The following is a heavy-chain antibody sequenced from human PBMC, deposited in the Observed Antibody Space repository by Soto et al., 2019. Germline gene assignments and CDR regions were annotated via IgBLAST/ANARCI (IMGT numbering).Heavy chain of an antibody. J-gene: IGHJ4*02. CDR2: ITTTGGTT. D-gene: IGHD2-21*02. Sequence: GGSLRLSCAASGFTFSSFSMSCVRQAPGKGLEWVSSITTTGGTTFCADSVKGRFTISRDNSRNTLYLQMNSLRAEDTAVYYCARRSGDWLYYFDYWGQGTLVTVSS. V-gene: IGHV3-23*01. CDR3: ARRSGDWLYYFDY. CDR1: GFTFSSFS.